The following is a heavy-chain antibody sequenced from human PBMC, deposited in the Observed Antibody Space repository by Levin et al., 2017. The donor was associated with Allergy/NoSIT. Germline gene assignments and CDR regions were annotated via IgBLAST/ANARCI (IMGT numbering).Heavy chain of an antibody. CDR3: AKDFTLPPLMGDYYDSSGPWDWFDP. CDR1: GFTFSSYA. J-gene: IGHJ5*02. V-gene: IGHV3-23*01. CDR2: ISGSGGST. Sequence: GGSLRLSCAASGFTFSSYAMSWVRQAPGKGLEWVSAISGSGGSTYYADSVKGRFTISRDNSKNTLYLQMNSLRAEDTAVYYCAKDFTLPPLMGDYYDSSGPWDWFDPWGQGTLVTVSS. D-gene: IGHD3-22*01.